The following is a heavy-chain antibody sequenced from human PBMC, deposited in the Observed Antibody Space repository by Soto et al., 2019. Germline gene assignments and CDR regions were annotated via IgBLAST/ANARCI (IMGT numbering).Heavy chain of an antibody. V-gene: IGHV3-23*01. CDR3: AKCMQAYWNYDAHHI. CDR1: GFTLRSYS. J-gene: IGHJ3*02. Sequence: XESLVLSGAASGFTLRSYSMTWVRQAPGKGLEWVAHITATGGTTYYADSVKGRFTISRDTSRNTLYLQINSLRAEDTALYYCAKCMQAYWNYDAHHIWGQGTMVTVSS. D-gene: IGHD1-7*01. CDR2: ITATGGTT.